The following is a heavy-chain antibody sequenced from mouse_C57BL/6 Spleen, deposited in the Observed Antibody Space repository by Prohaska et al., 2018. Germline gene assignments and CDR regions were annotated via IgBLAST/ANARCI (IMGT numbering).Heavy chain of an antibody. J-gene: IGHJ1*03. Sequence: EVQLLETGGGLVQPGGSRGLSCEGSGFTFSGFWMSWVRQTPGKTLEWIGDSNSDGSAINYGPAIKERFTILRNNDKSTLYLQMSKGRSEDTATYFCMRYGRSYWYFDVGGTGPTVIVSS. CDR2: SNSDGSAI. CDR1: GFTFSGFW. D-gene: IGHD1-1*01. CDR3: MRYGRSYWYFDV. V-gene: IGHV11-2*01.